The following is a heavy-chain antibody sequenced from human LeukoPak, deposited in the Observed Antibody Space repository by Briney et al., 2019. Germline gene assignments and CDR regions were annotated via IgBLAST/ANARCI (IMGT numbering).Heavy chain of an antibody. Sequence: GGSLRLSCAASGFTSSSYALNWVRQAPGKGLEWVATVSGSGDRMYHADSVKGRFSISRDNSKNTIYLQMNSLRAEDTALYYCAKAAAAPGFDFWGQGTLVTVSS. CDR2: VSGSGDRM. D-gene: IGHD6-13*01. CDR1: GFTSSSYA. CDR3: AKAAAAPGFDF. J-gene: IGHJ4*02. V-gene: IGHV3-23*01.